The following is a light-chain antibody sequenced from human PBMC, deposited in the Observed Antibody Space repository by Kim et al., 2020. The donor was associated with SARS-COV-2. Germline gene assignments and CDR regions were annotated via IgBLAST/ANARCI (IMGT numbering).Light chain of an antibody. CDR1: QSVSSSY. CDR2: GAS. Sequence: SPGERATRPCRASQSVSSSYLAWYQQKPGQAPRLLIYGASSRATGIPDRFKGTGSETDFTLTITRLEPGDFGVYYCQQYGSSPGTFGQGTRLEIK. CDR3: QQYGSSPGT. J-gene: IGKJ5*01. V-gene: IGKV3-20*01.